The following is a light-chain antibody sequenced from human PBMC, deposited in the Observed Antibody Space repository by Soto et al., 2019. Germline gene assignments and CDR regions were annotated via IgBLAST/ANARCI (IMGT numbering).Light chain of an antibody. CDR1: QGIGSW. Sequence: DIQVTQSPSSVSASIGDRVTITCRARQGIGSWLAWYQQKPGKAPKLLIYSASTLQGGVPSRFRGSGYGTAFALTISSLPDAAFANYFCLQANSFHPAVGGGTKVEIK. V-gene: IGKV1-12*01. CDR3: LQANSFHPA. J-gene: IGKJ4*01. CDR2: SAS.